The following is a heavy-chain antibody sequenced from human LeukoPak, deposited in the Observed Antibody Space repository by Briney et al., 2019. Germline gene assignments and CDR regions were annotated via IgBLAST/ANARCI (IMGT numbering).Heavy chain of an antibody. Sequence: ASVKVSCKASGGTFSSYAISWVRQAPGQGLEWMGWISAYNGNTNYAQKLQGRVTMTTDTSTSTAYMELRSLRSDDTAVYYCARDQEEFGYGTGAEYFQHWGQGTLVTVSS. CDR2: ISAYNGNT. V-gene: IGHV1-18*01. CDR3: ARDQEEFGYGTGAEYFQH. J-gene: IGHJ1*01. CDR1: GGTFSSYA. D-gene: IGHD6-19*01.